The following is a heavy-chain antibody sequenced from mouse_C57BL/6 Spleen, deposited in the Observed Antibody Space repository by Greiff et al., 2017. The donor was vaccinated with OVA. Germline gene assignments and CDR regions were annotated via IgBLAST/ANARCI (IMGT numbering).Heavy chain of an antibody. J-gene: IGHJ4*01. Sequence: QVQLKQSGPGLVQPSQSLSITCTVSGFSLTSYGVHWVRQSPGKGLEWLGVIWSGGSTDYNAAFISRLSISKDNSKSQVFFKMNSLQADDTAIYYCARTRYDYDGAMDYWGQGTSVTVSS. CDR3: ARTRYDYDGAMDY. D-gene: IGHD2-4*01. CDR2: IWSGGST. V-gene: IGHV2-2*01. CDR1: GFSLTSYG.